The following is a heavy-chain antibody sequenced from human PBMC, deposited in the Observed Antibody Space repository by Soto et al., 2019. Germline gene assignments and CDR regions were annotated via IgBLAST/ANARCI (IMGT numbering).Heavy chain of an antibody. V-gene: IGHV4-39*01. CDR1: GGSISSSSYY. J-gene: IGHJ6*02. CDR3: VCIFSGGYSYGFYYNGLDV. CDR2: IFYSGST. D-gene: IGHD5-18*01. Sequence: SETLSLTCTVSGGSISSSSYYWGWIRQPPGKGLEWIGSIFYSGSTYYNPSLKSRVTISVDTSKNQFFLKLSSVTAADTAVYFFVCIFSGGYSYGFYYNGLDVRGQGTTVTVSS.